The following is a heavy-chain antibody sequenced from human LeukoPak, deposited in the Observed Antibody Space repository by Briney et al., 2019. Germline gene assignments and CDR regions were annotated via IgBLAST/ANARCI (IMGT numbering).Heavy chain of an antibody. D-gene: IGHD5-18*01. Sequence: GGSLSLFCAASGFIFSSYAMSWIRQAPGKGLVWVSAISGSGGSTYYADSVKGRFTISRDNSKNTLYLQMNSLRAEDTAVYYCETGYSYGYDYWGQGTLVTVSS. V-gene: IGHV3-23*01. CDR1: GFIFSSYA. J-gene: IGHJ4*02. CDR2: ISGSGGST. CDR3: ETGYSYGYDY.